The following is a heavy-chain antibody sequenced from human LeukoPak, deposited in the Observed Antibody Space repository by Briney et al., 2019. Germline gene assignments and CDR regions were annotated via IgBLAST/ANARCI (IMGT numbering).Heavy chain of an antibody. D-gene: IGHD1-26*01. CDR3: ARYSGSYLITYYYYYYMDV. CDR1: GYSFTSYW. V-gene: IGHV5-51*01. Sequence: NLGESLKISCKGSGYSFTSYWIGWVRQMPGKGLEWMGIIYPGDSDTRYSPSFQGQVTISADKSISTAYLQWSSLKAPDTAMYYCARYSGSYLITYYYYYYMDVWGKGTTVTVSS. J-gene: IGHJ6*03. CDR2: IYPGDSDT.